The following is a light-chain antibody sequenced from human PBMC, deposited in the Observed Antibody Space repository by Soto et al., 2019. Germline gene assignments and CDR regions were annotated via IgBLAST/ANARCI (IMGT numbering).Light chain of an antibody. CDR1: SSDVGGYNY. CDR3: SSTTTSATCE. V-gene: IGLV2-14*01. J-gene: IGLJ1*01. Sequence: QSVLTQPASVYGTAGQSITISCTGTSSDVGGYNYVCWYQHHPAKPPKLMIYEVSNRPSGGCSRFSGSKSGTTASLSMSGPQAEAEPDQFGSSTTTSATCEIGAETKV. CDR2: EVS.